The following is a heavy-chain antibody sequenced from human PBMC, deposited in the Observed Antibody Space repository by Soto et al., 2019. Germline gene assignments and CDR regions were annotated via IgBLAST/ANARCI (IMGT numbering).Heavy chain of an antibody. V-gene: IGHV3-53*05. CDR2: IYAGGTT. D-gene: IGHD1-7*01. Sequence: GGSLRLSCGASGFAVSTNYMTWVRQAPGKGLQWVSIIYAGGTTYYADSVKGRFTISRDNSKNTLYLQMNSLRTEDTAVYYCARGTPNWNYPPWGQGTLVTVSS. CDR3: ARGTPNWNYPP. J-gene: IGHJ5*02. CDR1: GFAVSTNY.